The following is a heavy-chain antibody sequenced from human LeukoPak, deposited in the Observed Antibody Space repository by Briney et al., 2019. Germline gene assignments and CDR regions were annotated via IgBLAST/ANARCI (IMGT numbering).Heavy chain of an antibody. D-gene: IGHD2-21*01. J-gene: IGHJ5*02. Sequence: PSETLSLTCTVSGGSISSGDYYSSWIRQPPGKGLEWIVYIYYSGSTSYNPSLKSRLTISVDTSKNQFSLKLSSVTAADTAVYYCHRSRRQRTRDGSDRRGGVQHLDPWGQGTLVTVSS. V-gene: IGHV4-30-4*01. CDR3: HRSRRQRTRDGSDRRGGVQHLDP. CDR2: IYYSGST. CDR1: GGSISSGDYY.